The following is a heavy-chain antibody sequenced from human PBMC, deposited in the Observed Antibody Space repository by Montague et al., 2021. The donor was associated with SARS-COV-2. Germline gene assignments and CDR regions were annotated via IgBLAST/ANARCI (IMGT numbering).Heavy chain of an antibody. J-gene: IGHJ4*02. CDR1: GFTFSIYA. D-gene: IGHD3-22*01. V-gene: IGHV3-23*01. CDR2: ISGSGGST. Sequence: SFSLSCSASGFTFSIYAMTWVRQAPGKGLEWVSAISGSGGSTYYADSVKGRFTISRDNSKDTVYLQMNTLRAEDTAVYYCAKLVYYDRAYWGQGTLVIVSP. CDR3: AKLVYYDRAY.